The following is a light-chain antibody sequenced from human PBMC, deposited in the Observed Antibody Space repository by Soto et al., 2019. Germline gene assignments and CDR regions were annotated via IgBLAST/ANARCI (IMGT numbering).Light chain of an antibody. CDR1: QSVGSY. V-gene: IGKV3-11*01. CDR3: LQRSIGFT. Sequence: EIVLTQSPATLSLSPGERATPSCRASQSVGSYLAWYQQKPDQAPRPLIYGASKRAPGVSARFSGSGSGTDFTLTISSLEPEDFAVYHCLQRSIGFTFGPGTKVDIK. CDR2: GAS. J-gene: IGKJ3*01.